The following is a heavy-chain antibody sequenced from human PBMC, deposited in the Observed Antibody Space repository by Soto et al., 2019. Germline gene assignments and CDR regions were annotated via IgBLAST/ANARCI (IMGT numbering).Heavy chain of an antibody. CDR3: ARGRYGDYDFDY. CDR1: GFTFSSYA. D-gene: IGHD4-17*01. CDR2: ISYDGSNK. V-gene: IGHV3-30-3*01. J-gene: IGHJ4*02. Sequence: GGSLRLSCAASGFTFSSYAMHWVRQAPGKGLEWVAVISYDGSNKYYADSVKGRFTISRDNSKNTLYLQMNSLRAEDTAVYYCARGRYGDYDFDYWGQGTPVTVSS.